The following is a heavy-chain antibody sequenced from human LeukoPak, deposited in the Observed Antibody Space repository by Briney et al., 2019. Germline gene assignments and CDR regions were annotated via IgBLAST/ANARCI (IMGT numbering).Heavy chain of an antibody. CDR3: AKAMEKNFDY. CDR1: GFTFSSYA. J-gene: IGHJ4*02. Sequence: PGGSLRLSCAASGFTFSSYAMSWVRQAPGKGLEWVAVISDDGTQKKYADSVKGRFTISRDSFKNTLYLQMDSLRADDTAVYYCAKAMEKNFDYWGQGTLVTVSS. V-gene: IGHV3-30*18. D-gene: IGHD1-1*01. CDR2: ISDDGTQK.